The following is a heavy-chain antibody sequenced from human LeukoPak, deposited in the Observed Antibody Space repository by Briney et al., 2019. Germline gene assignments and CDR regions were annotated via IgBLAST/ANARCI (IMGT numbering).Heavy chain of an antibody. V-gene: IGHV1-69*13. D-gene: IGHD3-10*01. Sequence: GASVKVSCKASGGTLNNYAISWVRQAPGQGLEWMGGIIPIFGTANYAQKFQGRVTVTADESTSTAYMELSSLRSEDTAVYYCASTDSDYYYYYYMDVWGKGTTVTVSS. CDR3: ASTDSDYYYYYYMDV. CDR1: GGTLNNYA. CDR2: IIPIFGTA. J-gene: IGHJ6*03.